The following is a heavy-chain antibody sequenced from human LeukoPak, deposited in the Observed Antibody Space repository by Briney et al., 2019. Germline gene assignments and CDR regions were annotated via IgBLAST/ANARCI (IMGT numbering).Heavy chain of an antibody. Sequence: GRSLRLSCAASGFTFSSYAMHWVRQAPGKGLEWVAVISYDGSNKYYADSVKGRFTISRDNSKNTLYLQMNSLRADETAVYYCASRPRADMGPLDFWGQGTLVTVSS. V-gene: IGHV3-30*04. CDR1: GFTFSSYA. D-gene: IGHD1-14*01. J-gene: IGHJ4*02. CDR3: ASRPRADMGPLDF. CDR2: ISYDGSNK.